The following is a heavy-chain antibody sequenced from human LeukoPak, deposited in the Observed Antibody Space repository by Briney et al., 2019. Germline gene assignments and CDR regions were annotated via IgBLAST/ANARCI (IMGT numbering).Heavy chain of an antibody. V-gene: IGHV3-30*04. CDR2: MSHDGTKK. CDR3: ARDSRGRYCSGGSCQTGAFDI. CDR1: GFTFSSYA. D-gene: IGHD2-15*01. Sequence: GGSLRLSCAASGFTFSSYAMHWVRQAPGKGLEWVAVMSHDGTKKYYADSVKGRFTISRDNSKNTLYLQMNSLRAEDTAVYYCARDSRGRYCSGGSCQTGAFDIWGQGTMVTVSS. J-gene: IGHJ3*02.